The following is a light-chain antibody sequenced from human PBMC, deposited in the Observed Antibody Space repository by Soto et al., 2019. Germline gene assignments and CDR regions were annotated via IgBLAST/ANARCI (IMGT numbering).Light chain of an antibody. CDR3: SSYTSTNTPYV. CDR2: EVT. CDR1: SRDVGADDF. Sequence: QTVLTQPVSVSGSPGQSITIACTVSSRDVGADDFVSLYQHRPGKAPKVILYEVTTRPSGLSSRFSRSTSGNTASLTIFRLQADDEAYYYCSSYTSTNTPYVLGTGTKVTVL. J-gene: IGLJ1*01. V-gene: IGLV2-14*01.